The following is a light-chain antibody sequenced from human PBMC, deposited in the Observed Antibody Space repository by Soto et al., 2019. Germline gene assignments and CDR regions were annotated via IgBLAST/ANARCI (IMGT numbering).Light chain of an antibody. CDR2: SAS. J-gene: IGKJ4*01. Sequence: DIQMTQSPSSVSASVGDRVTITCRASQGISNWLAWYQQQPGKAPQLLIYSASTLQSGVPSRFSGGGAGTHFTLIISSLQPEDFATSYCQHTNTFFPLSFGGGTKVEIK. CDR1: QGISNW. CDR3: QHTNTFFPLS. V-gene: IGKV1-12*01.